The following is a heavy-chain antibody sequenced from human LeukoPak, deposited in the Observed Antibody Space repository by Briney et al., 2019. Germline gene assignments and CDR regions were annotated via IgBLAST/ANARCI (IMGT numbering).Heavy chain of an antibody. Sequence: SETLSLTCTVSGGSISSYYWTWIRQPPGKGLEWIGHVYDSGSTNYNPSLQSRVTISVDTSQGQFSLKLTSVTAADTAVYYCARRGGRGSSYWFDPWGQGTLVTVSS. J-gene: IGHJ5*02. V-gene: IGHV4-59*08. D-gene: IGHD3-10*01. CDR3: ARRGGRGSSYWFDP. CDR1: GGSISSYY. CDR2: VYDSGST.